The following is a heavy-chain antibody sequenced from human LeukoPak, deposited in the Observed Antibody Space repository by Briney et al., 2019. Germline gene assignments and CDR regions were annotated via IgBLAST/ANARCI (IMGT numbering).Heavy chain of an antibody. V-gene: IGHV3-33*01. CDR2: IWYDGSNK. Sequence: GRSLRLSCAASGFTFSSYGMHWVRQAPGKGLEWVAVIWYDGSNKYYADSVKGRFTISRDNSKNTLYLQMNSLRAEDTAVYYCARESVSLRRDLSYYYGMDVWGQGTTVTVSS. CDR1: GFTFSSYG. CDR3: ARESVSLRRDLSYYYGMDV. J-gene: IGHJ6*02. D-gene: IGHD2-8*01.